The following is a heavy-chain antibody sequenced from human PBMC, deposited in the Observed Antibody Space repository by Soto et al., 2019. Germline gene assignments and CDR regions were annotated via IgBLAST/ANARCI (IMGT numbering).Heavy chain of an antibody. D-gene: IGHD3-22*01. V-gene: IGHV3-33*01. CDR1: GLTFSSYG. CDR3: ARVCDSSGYYSPRYYYYYGMDV. Sequence: EWSLRLSCAASGLTFSSYGMHWVRQAPGKGLEWVAVIWYDGSNKYYADSVKGRFTISRDNSKNRLYLQMNSLRAEDTAVYYCARVCDSSGYYSPRYYYYYGMDVWGQGTTVTVSS. CDR2: IWYDGSNK. J-gene: IGHJ6*02.